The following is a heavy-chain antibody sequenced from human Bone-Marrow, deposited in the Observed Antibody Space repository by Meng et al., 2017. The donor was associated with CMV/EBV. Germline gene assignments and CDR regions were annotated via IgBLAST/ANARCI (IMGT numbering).Heavy chain of an antibody. CDR2: IYSGGST. Sequence: GESLKISCAASGFTVSSNYMSWVRQAPGKGLEWVSVIYSGGSTYYADSVKGRFTISRDSSKNTLYLQMNSLRAEDTAVYYCAKDLRGWNYAILGAFDIWGQGTMVTVSS. J-gene: IGHJ3*02. D-gene: IGHD1-7*01. V-gene: IGHV3-66*02. CDR3: AKDLRGWNYAILGAFDI. CDR1: GFTVSSNY.